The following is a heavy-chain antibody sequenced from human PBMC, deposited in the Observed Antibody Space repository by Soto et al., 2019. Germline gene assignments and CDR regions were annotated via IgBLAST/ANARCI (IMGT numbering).Heavy chain of an antibody. CDR3: ARRGGITNYSPYAMHF. CDR1: GYSFTSYW. J-gene: IGHJ6*02. Sequence: GESLRISCKGSGYSFTSYWISWVRQMPGKGLEWMGRIDPSDSYTNYSPSFQGHVTISADKSISTAYLQWSSLKASDTAMSYCARRGGITNYSPYAMHFRGQGTTLSVSS. D-gene: IGHD3-10*01. CDR2: IDPSDSYT. V-gene: IGHV5-10-1*01.